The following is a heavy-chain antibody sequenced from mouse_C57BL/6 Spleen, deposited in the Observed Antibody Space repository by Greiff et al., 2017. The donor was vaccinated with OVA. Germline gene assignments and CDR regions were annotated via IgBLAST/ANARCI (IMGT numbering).Heavy chain of an antibody. V-gene: IGHV1-66*01. CDR1: GYSFTSYY. J-gene: IGHJ2*01. Sequence: VKLVESGPELVKPGASVKISCKASGYSFTSYYIHWVKQRPGQGLEWIGWIYPGSGNTKYNEKFKGKATLTADTSSSTAYMQLSSLTSEDSAVYYCARDYDYEGYWGQGTTLTVSS. D-gene: IGHD2-4*01. CDR2: IYPGSGNT. CDR3: ARDYDYEGY.